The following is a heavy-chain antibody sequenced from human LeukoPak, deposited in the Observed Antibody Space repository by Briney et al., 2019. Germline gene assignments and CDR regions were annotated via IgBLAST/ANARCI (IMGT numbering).Heavy chain of an antibody. CDR2: INHSGST. J-gene: IGHJ4*02. Sequence: PSETLSLTCAVYGGSFSGYYWSWIRQPPGKGLEWIGEINHSGSTNYNPSLKSRVTMSVDTSKNQFSLKLSSVTAADTAVYYCARDIAVADPFDYWGQGTLVTVSS. V-gene: IGHV4-34*01. CDR3: ARDIAVADPFDY. CDR1: GGSFSGYY. D-gene: IGHD6-19*01.